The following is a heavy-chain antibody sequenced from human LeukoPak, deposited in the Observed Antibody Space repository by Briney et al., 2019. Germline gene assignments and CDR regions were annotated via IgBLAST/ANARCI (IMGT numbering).Heavy chain of an antibody. CDR1: GYSFTNYW. V-gene: IGHV5-51*01. Sequence: GESLKISCEASGYSFTNYWIGWVRQMPGKGLEWMGIIYPGGSDTRYSPSFQGQVTISADRSISTAYLQWSSLKASDTAMYFCARLVNDYGDYWGQGTLVTVSS. D-gene: IGHD2-2*01. CDR3: ARLVNDYGDY. J-gene: IGHJ4*02. CDR2: IYPGGSDT.